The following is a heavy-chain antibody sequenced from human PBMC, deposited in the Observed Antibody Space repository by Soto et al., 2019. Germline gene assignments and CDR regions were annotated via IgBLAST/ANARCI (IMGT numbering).Heavy chain of an antibody. CDR3: ARSYFYYGDYSSTNFDY. D-gene: IGHD4-17*01. CDR1: GFTFSSNW. CDR2: INSDGSST. J-gene: IGHJ4*02. Sequence: EVQLVESGGGLVQPGGSLRLSCAASGFTFSSNWMHWVRQAPGKGLVWVSRINSDGSSTSYADSVKGRFTISRDNAKNTLYLQMNSLRAEDTAVYYCARSYFYYGDYSSTNFDYWGQGTLVTVSS. V-gene: IGHV3-74*01.